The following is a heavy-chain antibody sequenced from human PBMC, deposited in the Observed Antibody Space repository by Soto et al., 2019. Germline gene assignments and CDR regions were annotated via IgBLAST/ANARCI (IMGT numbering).Heavy chain of an antibody. D-gene: IGHD3-22*01. Sequence: ESGGGVVQPGRSLTITCAASGFTLGTYGMHWVRQAPGKGLEWVAVISNDGGDKYYSDSVMGRFTISRDNSKNTLFLQMNSLRAEDTAVYFRAKEFFDSSGFYPSLDALDIWGQGTVVTVSS. V-gene: IGHV3-30*18. CDR1: GFTLGTYG. J-gene: IGHJ3*02. CDR2: ISNDGGDK. CDR3: AKEFFDSSGFYPSLDALDI.